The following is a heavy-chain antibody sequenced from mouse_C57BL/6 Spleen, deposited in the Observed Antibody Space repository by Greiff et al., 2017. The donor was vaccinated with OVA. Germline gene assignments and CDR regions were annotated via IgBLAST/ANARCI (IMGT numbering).Heavy chain of an antibody. D-gene: IGHD4-1*01. CDR1: GFTFSSYA. J-gene: IGHJ2*01. V-gene: IGHV5-4*03. Sequence: EVKLVESGGGLVKPGGSLKLSCAASGFTFSSYAMSWVRQTPEKRLEWVATISDGGSYTYYPDNVKGRVTISRDNAKNNLYLQMSHLKSEDTAMYYCAKYRTGYFDYWGQGTTLTVAS. CDR3: AKYRTGYFDY. CDR2: ISDGGSYT.